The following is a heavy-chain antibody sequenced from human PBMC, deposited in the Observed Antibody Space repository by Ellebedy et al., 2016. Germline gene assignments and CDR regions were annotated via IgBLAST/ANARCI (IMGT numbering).Heavy chain of an antibody. CDR2: INEDGSEK. Sequence: GGSLRLSCAVSGLSFRSFWMNWVRQAPGKGLEWVANINEDGSEKYYVDSLRGRFSVSRDNAKSSLYLQMDSLRAEDTAVYYCARGISHAFDIWGQGTMVTVSS. V-gene: IGHV3-7*01. CDR3: ARGISHAFDI. J-gene: IGHJ3*02. CDR1: GLSFRSFW.